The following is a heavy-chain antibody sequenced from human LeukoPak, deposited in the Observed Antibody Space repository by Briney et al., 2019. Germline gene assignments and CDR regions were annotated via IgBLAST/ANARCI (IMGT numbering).Heavy chain of an antibody. CDR2: ISGSGSTI. Sequence: PGGSLRLSCAASGFTFSDYYMSWIRQAPGKGLEWVSYISGSGSTIYYADPVKGRFTVSRDNAKNPPHLQMSILTADDTAVFYCASGRDAYIGSSDYWGQGNLVTVSS. J-gene: IGHJ4*02. D-gene: IGHD5-24*01. CDR3: ASGRDAYIGSSDY. CDR1: GFTFSDYY. V-gene: IGHV3-11*04.